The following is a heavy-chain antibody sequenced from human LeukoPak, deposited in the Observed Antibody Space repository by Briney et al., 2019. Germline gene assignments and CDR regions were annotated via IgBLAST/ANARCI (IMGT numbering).Heavy chain of an antibody. J-gene: IGHJ5*02. CDR2: INSDGSST. CDR3: GRARLMNWFDP. Sequence: GGPLRLSCAASGFIFSTYWMHWVPQAPGKGLVCVSRINSDGSSTNYADSVKGRFIISRDNAKNTLYLQMNSLRADDTAVYYCGRARLMNWFDPWGLGTLVIVSS. V-gene: IGHV3-74*01. CDR1: GFIFSTYW. D-gene: IGHD2-8*01.